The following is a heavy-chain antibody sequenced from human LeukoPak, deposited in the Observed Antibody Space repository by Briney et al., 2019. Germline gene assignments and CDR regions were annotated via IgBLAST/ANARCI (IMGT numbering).Heavy chain of an antibody. CDR3: ARVHPAVAGTGDFDY. D-gene: IGHD6-19*01. J-gene: IGHJ4*02. CDR1: GGSISSGDYY. V-gene: IGHV4-30-4*08. Sequence: PSETLSLTCTVSGGSISSGDYYWSWIRQPPGKGLEWIGYIYYSGSTNYNPSLKSRVTISVDKSKNQFSLKLSSVTAADTAVYYCARVHPAVAGTGDFDYWGQGTLVTVSS. CDR2: IYYSGST.